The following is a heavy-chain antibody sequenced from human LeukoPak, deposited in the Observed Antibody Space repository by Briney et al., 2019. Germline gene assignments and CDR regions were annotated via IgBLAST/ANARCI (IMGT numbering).Heavy chain of an antibody. J-gene: IGHJ4*02. CDR3: ARHRSGSYYKSFYLDY. D-gene: IGHD1-26*01. CDR1: GGSISSYY. CDR2: IYYSGST. Sequence: SETLSLTCTVSGGSISSYYWSWIRQPPGKGLEWIGYIYYSGSTNYNPSLKSRVTISVDTSKNQFSLKLSSVTAADTAVYYCARHRSGSYYKSFYLDYWGQGTLVTVSS. V-gene: IGHV4-59*08.